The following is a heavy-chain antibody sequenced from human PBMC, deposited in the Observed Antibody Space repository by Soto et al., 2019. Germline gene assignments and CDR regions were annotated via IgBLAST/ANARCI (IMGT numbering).Heavy chain of an antibody. D-gene: IGHD5-18*01. V-gene: IGHV1-69*01. Sequence: QVQVVQSGAEVKKPGSSVKVSCKVSGGIFTNNAISWVRQAPGQGLEWLGGVIPLFDTAYYAQIFRGRLRISADGATTSAYMELSGLTSADPAVYFCATGGHNDGYNFSPGMDVWGQGTTVTVS. CDR3: ATGGHNDGYNFSPGMDV. J-gene: IGHJ6*02. CDR2: VIPLFDTA. CDR1: GGIFTNNA.